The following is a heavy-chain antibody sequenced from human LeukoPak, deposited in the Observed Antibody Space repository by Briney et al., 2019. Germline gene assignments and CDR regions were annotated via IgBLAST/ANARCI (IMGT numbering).Heavy chain of an antibody. CDR3: ARLDWGGNCYSSDFDY. V-gene: IGHV1-18*01. D-gene: IGHD2-21*02. CDR1: GYTFTSYG. CDR2: ISAYNGST. J-gene: IGHJ4*02. Sequence: ASVKVSCKASGYTFTSYGISWVRQAPGQGLEWMGWISAYNGSTNYAQKLQGRVTMTTDTSTSTAYMELRSLRSDDTAVYYCARLDWGGNCYSSDFDYWGQGTLVTVSS.